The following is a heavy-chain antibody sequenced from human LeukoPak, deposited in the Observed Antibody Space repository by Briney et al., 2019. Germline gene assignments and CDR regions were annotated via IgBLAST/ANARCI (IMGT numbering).Heavy chain of an antibody. Sequence: PGGSLRLSCAASGFTFSLYTMSWVRQAPGKGLEWVSGISGNGGRTYYADSVKGGVTISRDNSKTTLNLQLNSLSAEDTALYYCAKDQEVGVTTYYFDYWGQGTLVTVSS. J-gene: IGHJ4*02. CDR3: AKDQEVGVTTYYFDY. D-gene: IGHD4-17*01. V-gene: IGHV3-23*01. CDR2: ISGNGGRT. CDR1: GFTFSLYT.